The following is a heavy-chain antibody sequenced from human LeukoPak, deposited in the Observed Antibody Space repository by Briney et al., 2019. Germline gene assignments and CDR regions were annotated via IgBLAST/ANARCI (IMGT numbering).Heavy chain of an antibody. Sequence: PSETLSLTCSISGGSMSGSYWTWIRQPPGQGLEWIAYFHSGGYTNYNPSLKSRVTISVDTSNNQFSLRVTSVTAADTAVYYCAQRQGPSSGSYDYFDPWGQGALVIVSS. CDR2: FHSGGYT. CDR3: AQRQGPSSGSYDYFDP. CDR1: GGSMSGSY. J-gene: IGHJ5*02. V-gene: IGHV4-4*08. D-gene: IGHD1-26*01.